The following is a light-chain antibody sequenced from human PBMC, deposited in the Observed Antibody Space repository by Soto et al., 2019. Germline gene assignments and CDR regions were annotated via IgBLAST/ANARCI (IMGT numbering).Light chain of an antibody. V-gene: IGKV1-5*01. J-gene: IGKJ1*01. CDR3: QQYNSYSKT. Sequence: DIQMTQSPSTLSASVGDRVTITCRASQSIGYWLAWYQQKPGKAPNLLIYAASSLETGVPSRFSGSGSGTESTLSISSLQPDDSASYYCQQYNSYSKTFGQGTKVEIK. CDR1: QSIGYW. CDR2: AAS.